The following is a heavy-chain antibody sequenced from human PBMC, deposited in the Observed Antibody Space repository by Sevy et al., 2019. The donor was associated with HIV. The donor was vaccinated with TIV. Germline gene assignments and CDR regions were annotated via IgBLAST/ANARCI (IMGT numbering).Heavy chain of an antibody. CDR1: GFSFISYG. CDR3: AKDPASGSYHAGY. V-gene: IGHV3-30*18. D-gene: IGHD1-26*01. Sequence: GGSLRLSCAASGFSFISYGMHWVRQAPGKGLEWVAVVSYDGSNKKYADSVKGRFTISRDNSKNTLYLQMNSLRAEDTAVYYCAKDPASGSYHAGYWGQGTLVTVSS. CDR2: VSYDGSNK. J-gene: IGHJ4*02.